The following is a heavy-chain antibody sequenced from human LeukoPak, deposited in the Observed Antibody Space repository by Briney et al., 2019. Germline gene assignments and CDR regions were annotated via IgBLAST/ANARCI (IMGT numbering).Heavy chain of an antibody. CDR2: IWYDGSNK. V-gene: IGHV3-33*06. D-gene: IGHD1-14*01. Sequence: PGRSLRLSCAASGFTFSSYGMHWVRQAPGKGLEWVAVIWYDGSNKYYADSVKGRFTISRDNSKNTLYLQMNSLRAEDTAVYYCAKGRLTGDFDYWGQGTLVTVSS. CDR3: AKGRLTGDFDY. J-gene: IGHJ4*02. CDR1: GFTFSSYG.